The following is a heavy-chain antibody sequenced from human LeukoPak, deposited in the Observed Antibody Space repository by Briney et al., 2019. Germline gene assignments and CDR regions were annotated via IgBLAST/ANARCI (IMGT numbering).Heavy chain of an antibody. D-gene: IGHD2-15*01. V-gene: IGHV3-7*04. J-gene: IGHJ4*02. CDR3: EGAVV. Sequence: GGSLRLSCAASGFSFNSDWMDWVRQAPGKGLEWVANIKKDGSEKNYVDPVKGRFTISRDNARNSLYLQMNNLRAEDTAVYYCEGAVVWGQGTLVTVSS. CDR2: IKKDGSEK. CDR1: GFSFNSDW.